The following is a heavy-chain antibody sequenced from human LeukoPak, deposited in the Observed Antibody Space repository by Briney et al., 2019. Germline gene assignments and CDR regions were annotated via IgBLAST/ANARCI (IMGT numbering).Heavy chain of an antibody. CDR1: GYTFTGYY. Sequence: ASVKVSCKASGYTFTGYYMHWVRQAPGQGLEWMGWINPNSGGTNYAQKFQGRVTMTRDMSTSTVYMELSSLRSEDTAAYYCTRVFYVERYFDYWGQGTLVTVSS. CDR2: INPNSGGT. V-gene: IGHV1-2*02. D-gene: IGHD3-16*01. J-gene: IGHJ4*02. CDR3: TRVFYVERYFDY.